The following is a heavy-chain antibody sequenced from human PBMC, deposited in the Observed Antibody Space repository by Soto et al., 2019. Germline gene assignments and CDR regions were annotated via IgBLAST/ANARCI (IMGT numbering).Heavy chain of an antibody. V-gene: IGHV4-4*02. J-gene: IGHJ4*02. D-gene: IGHD6-19*01. CDR1: SGSMSSNEW. CDR3: AKSQVGMADLDY. Sequence: SETLSLTCTVSSGSMSSNEWWSWVRQPPGKGLEWIGEIYHSGSTNYNPSLKSRVTISVDMSKKQFSLNLNSVTAADTAVYYCAKSQVGMADLDYWSQGTLVTVSS. CDR2: IYHSGST.